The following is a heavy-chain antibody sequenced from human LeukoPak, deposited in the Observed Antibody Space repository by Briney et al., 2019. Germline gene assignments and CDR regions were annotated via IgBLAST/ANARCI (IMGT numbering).Heavy chain of an antibody. Sequence: SETLSLTCTVSGGSISSYYWSWIRQPPGKGLEWIGYISYSGSTNSNPSLKSRVTISVDTSKNQFSLKLTSVIAADTAVYYCARGTIAAAEGSHWFDPWGQGTLVTVSS. J-gene: IGHJ5*02. CDR2: ISYSGST. V-gene: IGHV4-59*01. D-gene: IGHD6-13*01. CDR3: ARGTIAAAEGSHWFDP. CDR1: GGSISSYY.